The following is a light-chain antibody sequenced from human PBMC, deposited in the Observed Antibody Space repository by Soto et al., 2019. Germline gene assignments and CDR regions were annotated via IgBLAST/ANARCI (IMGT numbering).Light chain of an antibody. V-gene: IGKV3-20*01. Sequence: EIVLTQSPGTLSLSPGERATLSCRASQSVSSSYLAWYQQKPGQAPRLRIYGASSRTTGSPYRFSGSGSGTDFTLTISRLEPEDFAVYYCQQYGSSTWTFGQGTKVEIK. CDR3: QQYGSSTWT. CDR2: GAS. CDR1: QSVSSSY. J-gene: IGKJ1*01.